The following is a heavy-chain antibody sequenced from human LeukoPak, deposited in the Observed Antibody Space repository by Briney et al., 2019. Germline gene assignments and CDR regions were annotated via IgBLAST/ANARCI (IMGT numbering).Heavy chain of an antibody. D-gene: IGHD2-2*01. J-gene: IGHJ4*02. CDR1: GYSISNGYY. V-gene: IGHV4-38-2*01. Sequence: SETLSLTCAVSGYSISNGYYRGWIRQPPGKGLEWIGSIYHSGSTYYNPSLKSRVTISVDTSKNQFSLKLSSVTAAGTAVYYCARLRIGYCSSTSCSPEYDYWGQGTLVTVSS. CDR2: IYHSGST. CDR3: ARLRIGYCSSTSCSPEYDY.